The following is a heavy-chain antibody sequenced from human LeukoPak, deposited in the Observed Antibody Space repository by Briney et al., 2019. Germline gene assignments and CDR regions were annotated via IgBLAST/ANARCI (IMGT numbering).Heavy chain of an antibody. CDR1: GFTFSGYF. J-gene: IGHJ3*02. CDR2: ISSSGTTI. Sequence: GGSLRLSCEASGFTFSGYFMTWIRQAPGKGLEWLSFISSSGTTIYYADSVKGRFTISRDNTKNSLYLQMHSLRAEDTAVYYCARPLYGDYASAFDIWGQGTMVTVSS. CDR3: ARPLYGDYASAFDI. D-gene: IGHD4-17*01. V-gene: IGHV3-11*01.